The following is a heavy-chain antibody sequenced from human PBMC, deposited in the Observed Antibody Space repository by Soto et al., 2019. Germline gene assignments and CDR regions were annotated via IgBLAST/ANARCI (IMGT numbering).Heavy chain of an antibody. Sequence: ASVKVSCKASGYTFTRYTMNWVRQAPGQRLEWMGWINTDNGNTKSSQKFQDRVIITRDTSASTAYMDLSSLRSEDTAVYYCARGIATSQRDPWGQGTLVTVSS. J-gene: IGHJ5*02. V-gene: IGHV1-3*04. CDR3: ARGIATSQRDP. CDR1: GYTFTRYT. CDR2: INTDNGNT. D-gene: IGHD2-15*01.